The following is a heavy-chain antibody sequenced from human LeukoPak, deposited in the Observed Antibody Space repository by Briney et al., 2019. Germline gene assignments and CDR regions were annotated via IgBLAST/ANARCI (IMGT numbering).Heavy chain of an antibody. CDR3: AKQLGYCSDGSCYFPY. J-gene: IGHJ4*02. CDR1: GFTISSYA. V-gene: IGHV3-23*01. Sequence: GGSLRLSCAASGFTISSYAMSWVRQAPGKGLEWVSAISNNGGYTYYADSVQGRFTISRDNSKSTLCLQMNSLGAEDTAVYYCAKQLGYCSDGSCYFPYWGQGTLVTVSS. CDR2: ISNNGGYT. D-gene: IGHD2-15*01.